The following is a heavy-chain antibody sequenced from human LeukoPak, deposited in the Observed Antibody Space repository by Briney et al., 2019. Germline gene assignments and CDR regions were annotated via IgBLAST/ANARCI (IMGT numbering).Heavy chain of an antibody. D-gene: IGHD2-2*01. CDR3: AKPASSISWLTWFDP. Sequence: PGGSLRLSCAASGFTLSSYAMSWVRQAPGKGLEWVAVNSGDGDTTYYADSVKGRFTISRGNSRNTVYLQMNSLRAEDTAVYYCAKPASSISWLTWFDPWGQGTLVTVSS. V-gene: IGHV3-23*01. CDR2: NSGDGDTT. J-gene: IGHJ5*02. CDR1: GFTLSSYA.